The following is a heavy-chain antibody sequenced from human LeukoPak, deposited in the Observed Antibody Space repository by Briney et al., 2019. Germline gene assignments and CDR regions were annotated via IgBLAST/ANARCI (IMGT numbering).Heavy chain of an antibody. CDR3: AKDIEAGTAGFSFDY. J-gene: IGHJ4*02. Sequence: GGSLRLSCAPPGVSFAYYAMHWVREAPGKGLEWVSLITATVVSTDYAGSVKGRFTISTDNSKTSLSLQMNSLRTEDTPLYYCAKDIEAGTAGFSFDYWGQGTLVAVSS. V-gene: IGHV3-43*02. CDR1: GVSFAYYA. D-gene: IGHD2-21*02. CDR2: ITATVVST.